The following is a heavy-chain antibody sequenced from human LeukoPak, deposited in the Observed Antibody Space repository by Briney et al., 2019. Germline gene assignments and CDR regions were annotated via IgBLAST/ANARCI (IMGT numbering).Heavy chain of an antibody. CDR1: GGSVTRGNYY. V-gene: IGHV4-61*02. CDR3: GREPPGY. Sequence: SQTLSLTCTVSGGSVTRGNYYWNWIRQPAGKGLEWIGRIYTNGGASYNPSLKSRVTISIDASKNQFSLKLSSVTAADTAVYYCGREPPGYWGQGILVTVSS. J-gene: IGHJ4*02. CDR2: IYTNGGA.